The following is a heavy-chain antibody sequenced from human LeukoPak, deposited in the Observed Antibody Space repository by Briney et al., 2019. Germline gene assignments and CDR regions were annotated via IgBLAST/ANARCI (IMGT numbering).Heavy chain of an antibody. Sequence: PGGSLRLSCAASGFTFSSYSMNWVRQAPGKGLERVSYISSSSSTIYYAGSVKGRFTISRDNAKNSLYLQMNSLRAEDTAVYYCARDLLRSYWGQGTLVTVSS. J-gene: IGHJ4*02. V-gene: IGHV3-48*01. D-gene: IGHD2-15*01. CDR3: ARDLLRSY. CDR2: ISSSSSTI. CDR1: GFTFSSYS.